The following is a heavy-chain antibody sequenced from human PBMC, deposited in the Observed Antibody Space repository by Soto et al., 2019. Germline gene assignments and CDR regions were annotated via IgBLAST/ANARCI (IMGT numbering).Heavy chain of an antibody. CDR2: ISVGGVST. J-gene: IGHJ6*02. D-gene: IGHD3-3*01. Sequence: GGSLRLSCAASGFTFSNYAMSWVRQAPGKGLEWVSAISVGGVSTYYADSVKGRFTISRDNSKNTVYLQMKSLRVEDTAVYYCAKTVQISGSYYYGMDVWGQGTTVTVSS. CDR1: GFTFSNYA. V-gene: IGHV3-23*01. CDR3: AKTVQISGSYYYGMDV.